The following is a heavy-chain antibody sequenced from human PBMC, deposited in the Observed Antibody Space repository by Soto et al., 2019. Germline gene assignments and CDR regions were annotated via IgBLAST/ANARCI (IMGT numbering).Heavy chain of an antibody. CDR2: IYYSGST. CDR3: ARGEDPCTNGVCYTPRYYFDY. D-gene: IGHD2-8*01. J-gene: IGHJ4*02. Sequence: QVQLQESGPGLVKPSQTLSLTCTVSGGSISSGGYYWSWIRQHPGKGLEWIGYIYYSGSTYYNPSLKSRVTISVDTSKNQFSLKLSSVTAADTAVYYCARGEDPCTNGVCYTPRYYFDYWGQGTLVTVSS. V-gene: IGHV4-31*03. CDR1: GGSISSGGYY.